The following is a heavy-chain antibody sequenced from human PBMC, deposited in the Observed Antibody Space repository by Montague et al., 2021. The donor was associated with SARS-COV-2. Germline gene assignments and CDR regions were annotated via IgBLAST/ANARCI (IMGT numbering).Heavy chain of an antibody. J-gene: IGHJ4*02. D-gene: IGHD2-21*01. CDR2: ISNDGRIK. Sequence: SRSLSCAASGFTFSNFAVQWVRQAPGKGLECVASISNDGRIKHYADSVKGRFTISRDNSNNMLYLQMDSLRPDDAGVYYCVGDPGDPDTFDFWGQGTLVTVSS. CDR3: VGDPGDPDTFDF. V-gene: IGHV3-30*03. CDR1: GFTFSNFA.